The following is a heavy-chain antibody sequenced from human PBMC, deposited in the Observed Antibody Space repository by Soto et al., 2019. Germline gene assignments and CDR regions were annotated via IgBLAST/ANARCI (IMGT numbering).Heavy chain of an antibody. Sequence: XSVKVSYKASGYPFTKSDINWVRQAPGQGLEWMGWMNPDSGHAAYAQKFQGRVTLTTSTSTSTMYMEMRSLGSEDTAVYYCARRPNCSAGICYYGLDNWGQGTLVTVSS. CDR1: GYPFTKSD. D-gene: IGHD2-15*01. CDR3: ARRPNCSAGICYYGLDN. CDR2: MNPDSGHA. V-gene: IGHV1-8*01. J-gene: IGHJ4*02.